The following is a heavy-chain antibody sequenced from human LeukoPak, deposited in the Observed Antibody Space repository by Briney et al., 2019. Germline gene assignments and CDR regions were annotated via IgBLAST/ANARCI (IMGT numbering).Heavy chain of an antibody. CDR1: GFTFSSYE. CDR2: ISSSGSTT. Sequence: QTGGSLRLSCAASGFTFSSYEMNWVRQAPGKGLEWVSYISSSGSTTYYADSVKGRFTISRDNAKNSLYLQMNSLRAEDTAVYYCAKGGSSTWRYFDYWGQGTLVTVSS. D-gene: IGHD6-13*01. V-gene: IGHV3-48*03. CDR3: AKGGSSTWRYFDY. J-gene: IGHJ4*02.